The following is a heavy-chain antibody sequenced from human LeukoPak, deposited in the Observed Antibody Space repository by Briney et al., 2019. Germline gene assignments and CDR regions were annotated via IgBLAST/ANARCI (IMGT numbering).Heavy chain of an antibody. CDR1: GGTFSSYA. CDR3: ARGVVVPAAIGYYYYYYMDV. CDR2: IIPIFGTA. J-gene: IGHJ6*03. Sequence: SVKVSCKASGGTFSSYAISWVRQAPGQGLEWMGGIIPIFGTANYAQKFQGRVTITTDESTSTAYMELSSLRSEDTAVYYCARGVVVPAAIGYYYYYYMDVWGKGTTVTVSS. D-gene: IGHD2-2*02. V-gene: IGHV1-69*05.